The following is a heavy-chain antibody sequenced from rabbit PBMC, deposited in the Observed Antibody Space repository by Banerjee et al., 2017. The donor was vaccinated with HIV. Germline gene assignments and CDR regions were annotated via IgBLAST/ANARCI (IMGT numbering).Heavy chain of an antibody. CDR3: ARDLAGAIGWNFNL. V-gene: IGHV1S45*01. CDR2: INSSSRNV. D-gene: IGHD4-1*01. Sequence: QEQLEESGGDLVKPEGSLTLTCTASGFSFSSSYWMSWVRQAPGKGLEWIGCINSSSRNVVYASWATGRFTISKTSSTTVPLQMTSLTAADTATYFCARDLAGAIGWNFNLWGPGTLVTVS. J-gene: IGHJ4*01. CDR1: GFSFSSSYW.